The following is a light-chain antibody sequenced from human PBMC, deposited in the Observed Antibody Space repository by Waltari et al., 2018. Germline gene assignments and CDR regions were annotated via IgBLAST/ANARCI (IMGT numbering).Light chain of an antibody. Sequence: QSALTQPASVSGSPGQSTTISCTGTSSDVGDYNYVSWYQQHPGKAPKLMIYDVTNRPSGVSNRFSGSKSGNTASLTISGLQAEDEADYYCTSYRRGSALGVFGGGTSLTVL. CDR1: SSDVGDYNY. J-gene: IGLJ2*01. CDR2: DVT. V-gene: IGLV2-14*03. CDR3: TSYRRGSALGV.